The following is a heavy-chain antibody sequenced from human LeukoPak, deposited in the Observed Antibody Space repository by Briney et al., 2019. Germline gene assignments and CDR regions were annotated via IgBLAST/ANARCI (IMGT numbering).Heavy chain of an antibody. CDR3: ATGYLVTAGLMDV. CDR1: GYTLTELS. CDR2: FDPEDGKT. J-gene: IGHJ6*02. Sequence: ASVKVSCKVSGYTLTELSMFWVRQPPGKGLEWMGSFDPEDGKTVYAQKFQGRVTMTEDTSTDTAYMELSSLRSEDTAVYYCATGYLVTAGLMDVWGQGTTVTVSS. D-gene: IGHD6-13*01. V-gene: IGHV1-24*01.